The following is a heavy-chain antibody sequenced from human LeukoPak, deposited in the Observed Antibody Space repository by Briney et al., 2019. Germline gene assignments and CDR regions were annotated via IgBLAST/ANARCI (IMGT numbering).Heavy chain of an antibody. Sequence: SETLSLTCTVSGGSISSSSYYWGWIRQPPGKGLEWIGNIHYTGSTYSNPSLKSRITISVDTSKNQFSLKLSSVTAADTAVYYCARVRGSYQYFDYWGQGTLVTVSS. CDR2: IHYTGST. D-gene: IGHD2-2*01. V-gene: IGHV4-39*01. CDR1: GGSISSSSYY. CDR3: ARVRGSYQYFDY. J-gene: IGHJ4*02.